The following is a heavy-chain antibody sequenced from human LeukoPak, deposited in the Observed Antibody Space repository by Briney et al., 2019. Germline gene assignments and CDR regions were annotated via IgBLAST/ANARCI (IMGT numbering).Heavy chain of an antibody. CDR3: AKGLLDDSSGYYYTPEGAFDI. V-gene: IGHV3-33*06. Sequence: GGSLRLSCAASGFTFSSYGMHWVRQAPGKGLEWVAVIWYDGSNKYYADSVKGRFTISRDNSKNTLYLQMNSLRAEDTAVYYCAKGLLDDSSGYYYTPEGAFDIWGQGTMVTVSS. CDR1: GFTFSSYG. CDR2: IWYDGSNK. D-gene: IGHD3-22*01. J-gene: IGHJ3*02.